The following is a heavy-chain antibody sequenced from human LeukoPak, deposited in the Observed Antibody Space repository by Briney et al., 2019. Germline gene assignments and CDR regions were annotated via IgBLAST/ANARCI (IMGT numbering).Heavy chain of an antibody. J-gene: IGHJ5*02. CDR3: ARDRKQQLENWFDP. Sequence: SETLSLTCTVSGYSISSGYYWGWIRQPPGKGLEWIGSIYHSGSTYYNPSLKSRVTISVDTSKNQFSLKLSSATAADTAVYYCARDRKQQLENWFDPWGQGTLVTVSS. CDR1: GYSISSGYY. D-gene: IGHD6-13*01. V-gene: IGHV4-38-2*02. CDR2: IYHSGST.